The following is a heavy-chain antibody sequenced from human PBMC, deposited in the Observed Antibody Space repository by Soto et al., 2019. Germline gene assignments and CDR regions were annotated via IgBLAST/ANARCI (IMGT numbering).Heavy chain of an antibody. V-gene: IGHV3-15*07. Sequence: EVQLVESGGGLVKPGGSLRLSCAASGFTFSNAWMNWVRQAPGKGLEWVGRIKRKNDGETTDYAAPVKGRFTISRDDSKNTLFLQMNSLKTEDTAVYYCTTVMELAGKVGHWGQGTLVIVSS. D-gene: IGHD6-19*01. CDR3: TTVMELAGKVGH. CDR1: GFTFSNAW. J-gene: IGHJ4*02. CDR2: IKRKNDGETT.